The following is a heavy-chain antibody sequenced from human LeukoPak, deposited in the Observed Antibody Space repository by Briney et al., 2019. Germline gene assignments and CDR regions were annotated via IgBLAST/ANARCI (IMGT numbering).Heavy chain of an antibody. CDR3: ARTLGTVTLGY. CDR2: INHSGST. Sequence: SETLSLTCAVYGGSFSGYYWSWIRQPPGKGLEWIGEINHSGSTNYNPSLKSRVTISVDTPKNQLSLKLSSVTAADTAVYYCARTLGTVTLGYWGQGTLVTVSS. D-gene: IGHD4-17*01. J-gene: IGHJ4*02. CDR1: GGSFSGYY. V-gene: IGHV4-34*01.